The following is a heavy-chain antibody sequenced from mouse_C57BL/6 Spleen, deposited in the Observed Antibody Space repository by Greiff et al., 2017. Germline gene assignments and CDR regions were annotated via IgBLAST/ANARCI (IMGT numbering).Heavy chain of an antibody. D-gene: IGHD1-1*01. CDR1: GYTFTSYW. Sequence: QVQLQQPGAELVRPGSSVKLSCKASGYTFTSYWMDWVKQRPGQGLEWIGNIYPSDSETHYNQKFKDKATLTVDKSSSTAYMQLSSLTSEDSAVYYCARSYYGSIHWYFDVWGTGTTVTVSS. V-gene: IGHV1-61*01. J-gene: IGHJ1*03. CDR3: ARSYYGSIHWYFDV. CDR2: IYPSDSET.